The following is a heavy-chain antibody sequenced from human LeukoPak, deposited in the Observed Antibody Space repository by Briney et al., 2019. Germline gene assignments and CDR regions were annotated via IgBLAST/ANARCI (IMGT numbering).Heavy chain of an antibody. J-gene: IGHJ5*02. D-gene: IGHD2-2*01. CDR3: ARGADCSSTSCYVRVVHWFDP. CDR1: GGTFSSYA. Sequence: SVKVSCKASGGTFSSYAISWVRQAPGQGLEWMGGIIPIFGTANYAQKFQGRVTITADESTSTAYMELSSLRSEDTAVYYCARGADCSSTSCYVRVVHWFDPWGQGTLVTVSS. CDR2: IIPIFGTA. V-gene: IGHV1-69*01.